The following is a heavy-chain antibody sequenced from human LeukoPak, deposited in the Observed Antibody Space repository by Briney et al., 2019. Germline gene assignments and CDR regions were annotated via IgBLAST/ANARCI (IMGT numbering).Heavy chain of an antibody. CDR3: ARYGFSSSWQGGWHAFDI. V-gene: IGHV1-46*01. CDR1: GYTLTSYY. J-gene: IGHJ3*02. Sequence: EASVKVSCKASGYTLTSYYMHWVRQAPGQGLEWMGIINPTVGDTIYAQKFQGRVTMTRDMSTSTVYMELSSLRSDDTAVYYCARYGFSSSWQGGWHAFDIWGQGTMVNVSS. D-gene: IGHD6-13*01. CDR2: INPTVGDT.